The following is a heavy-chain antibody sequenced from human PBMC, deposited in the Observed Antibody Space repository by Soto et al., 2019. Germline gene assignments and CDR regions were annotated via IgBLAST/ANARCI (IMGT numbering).Heavy chain of an antibody. CDR2: ISSSSRRT. D-gene: IGHD6-19*01. CDR3: ARAYSSGWPLDY. CDR1: GFTFGNYG. J-gene: IGHJ4*02. Sequence: GGSLRLSCETSGFTFGNYGTGWVRQAPGKGLYWVSGISSSSRRTYYADSVKGRFTIFRDNDRNTVHLQMNSLGAEDTAVYYCARAYSSGWPLDYWGQGTLVTVSS. V-gene: IGHV3-23*01.